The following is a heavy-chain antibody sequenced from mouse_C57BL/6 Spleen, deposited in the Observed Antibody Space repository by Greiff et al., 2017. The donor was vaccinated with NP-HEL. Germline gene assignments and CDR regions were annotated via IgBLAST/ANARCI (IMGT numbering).Heavy chain of an antibody. V-gene: IGHV5-4*03. Sequence: EVHLVESGGGLVKPGGSLKLSCAASGFTFSSYAMSWVRQTPEKRLEWVATISDGGSYTYYPDNVKGRFTISRDNAKNNLYLQMSHLKSEDTAMYYCARRDYGNYVYYFDYWGQGTTLTVSS. CDR2: ISDGGSYT. CDR3: ARRDYGNYVYYFDY. D-gene: IGHD2-1*01. J-gene: IGHJ2*01. CDR1: GFTFSSYA.